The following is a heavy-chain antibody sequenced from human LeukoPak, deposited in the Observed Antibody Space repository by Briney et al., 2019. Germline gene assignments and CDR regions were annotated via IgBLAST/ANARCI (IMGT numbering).Heavy chain of an antibody. D-gene: IGHD6-13*01. J-gene: IGHJ4*02. V-gene: IGHV1-46*01. CDR3: ARGRGIAAPGPRSLFDY. CDR1: GYTFTKYY. Sequence: ASVKVSCKASGYTFTKYYMHWVRQAPGQGLEWMGIIDPSGGSTSYAQTFQGRVTMTRDTSTGTFYMELSSLRSEDTAVYYCARGRGIAAPGPRSLFDYWGQGTLVTVSS. CDR2: IDPSGGST.